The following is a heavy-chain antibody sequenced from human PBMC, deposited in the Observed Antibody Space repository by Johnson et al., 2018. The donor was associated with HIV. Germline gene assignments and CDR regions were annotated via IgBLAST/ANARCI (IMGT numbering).Heavy chain of an antibody. J-gene: IGHJ3*02. CDR2: ISYDGSNK. D-gene: IGHD3-22*01. Sequence: QVQLVESGGGIVRPGGSLRLSCAASGFTFDDYGMHWVRHGPGKGLEWVAVISYDGSNKYYADSVKGRFTISRDNSKNTLYLQMNSLRAEDTAVYYCARSTGPYSTYYYDSPDPDAFDIWGQGTMVTVSS. CDR1: GFTFDDYG. V-gene: IGHV3-30*03. CDR3: ARSTGPYSTYYYDSPDPDAFDI.